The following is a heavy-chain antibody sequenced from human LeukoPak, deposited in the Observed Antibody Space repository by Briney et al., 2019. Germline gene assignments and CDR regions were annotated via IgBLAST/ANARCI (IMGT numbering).Heavy chain of an antibody. CDR3: ARSGPFEGDY. CDR2: INPNSGGT. CDR1: TFTGYY. J-gene: IGHJ4*02. V-gene: IGHV1-2*02. Sequence: ASVKVSCKAYTFTGYYMHWVRQAPGQGLEWMGWINPNSGGTNYAQKLQGRVTMTTDTSTSTAYMELRSLRSDDTAVYYCARSGPFEGDYWGQGTLVTVSS. D-gene: IGHD3-10*01.